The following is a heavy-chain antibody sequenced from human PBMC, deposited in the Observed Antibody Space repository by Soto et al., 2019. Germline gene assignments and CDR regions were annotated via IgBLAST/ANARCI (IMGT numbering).Heavy chain of an antibody. D-gene: IGHD4-17*01. Sequence: PGESLKISCKGSGYSFTSYWIGWVRQMPGKGLEWMGIIYPGDSDTRYSPSFQGQVTISADESISTAYLQWSSLKASDTAMYYCARYLNYGDPYYYYGMDVWGQGTTVTVSS. CDR1: GYSFTSYW. V-gene: IGHV5-51*01. CDR3: ARYLNYGDPYYYYGMDV. CDR2: IYPGDSDT. J-gene: IGHJ6*02.